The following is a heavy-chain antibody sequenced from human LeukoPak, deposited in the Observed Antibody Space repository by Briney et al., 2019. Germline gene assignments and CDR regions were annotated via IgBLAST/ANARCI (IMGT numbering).Heavy chain of an antibody. CDR2: IKQDGSEK. V-gene: IGHV3-7*01. Sequence: GGSLRLSCAASGFTFSSYWMSWVRQAPGKGLEWVANIKQDGSEKYYVDSVKGRFTISRDNAKNSLYLQMNSLRAEDTAVYYCARDQRLGYCSSTSCYKGAYFDYWGQGTLVTVSS. D-gene: IGHD2-2*02. J-gene: IGHJ4*02. CDR1: GFTFSSYW. CDR3: ARDQRLGYCSSTSCYKGAYFDY.